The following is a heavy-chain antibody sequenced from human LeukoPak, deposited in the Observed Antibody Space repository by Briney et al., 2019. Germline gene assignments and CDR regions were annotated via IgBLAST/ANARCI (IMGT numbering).Heavy chain of an antibody. Sequence: SETLSLTCAVYGGSFSGYYWSWIRQPPGKGLEWIGEINHSGSTNYNPSLESRVTISVDTSKNQFSLKLSSVTAADTAVYYCARLSYDSSGYIAYWGQGTLVTVSS. CDR1: GGSFSGYY. D-gene: IGHD3-22*01. CDR2: INHSGST. V-gene: IGHV4-34*01. J-gene: IGHJ4*02. CDR3: ARLSYDSSGYIAY.